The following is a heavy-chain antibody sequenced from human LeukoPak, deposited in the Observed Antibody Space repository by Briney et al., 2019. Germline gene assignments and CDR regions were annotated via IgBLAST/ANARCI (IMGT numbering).Heavy chain of an antibody. CDR3: ARGNGYYYYYMDV. J-gene: IGHJ6*03. V-gene: IGHV4-34*01. CDR1: GGSFSGYY. CDR2: INHSGST. Sequence: PSETLSLTCAVYGGSFSGYYLSWIRQPPGKGLEWIGEINHSGSTNYNPSLKSRVTISVDTSKNQFSLKLSSVTAADTAVYYCARGNGYYYYYMDVWGKGTTVTVSS. D-gene: IGHD2-8*01.